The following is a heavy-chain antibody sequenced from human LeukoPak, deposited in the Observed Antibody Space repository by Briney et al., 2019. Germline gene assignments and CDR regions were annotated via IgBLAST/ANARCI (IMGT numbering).Heavy chain of an antibody. V-gene: IGHV3-23*01. CDR1: GFTFRSYG. J-gene: IGHJ6*03. Sequence: GGTLRLSCAASGFTFRSYGMSWVRQAPGKGLEWVSIISGSGTTTDYADSVKGRFTISRDNSKNTLYLQMNSLRAEDTAVYYCAKEGAYGSGENYYYYYYMDVWGKGTTVTISS. CDR3: AKEGAYGSGENYYYYYYMDV. D-gene: IGHD3-10*01. CDR2: ISGSGTTT.